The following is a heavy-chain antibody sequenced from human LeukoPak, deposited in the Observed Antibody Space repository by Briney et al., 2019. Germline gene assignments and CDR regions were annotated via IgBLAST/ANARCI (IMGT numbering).Heavy chain of an antibody. V-gene: IGHV4-34*01. D-gene: IGHD3-10*01. CDR1: SGSFSCYY. J-gene: IGHJ5*02. CDR3: ARGITMVRGVENWFDP. CDR2: INHSGST. Sequence: PSETLSLTCAVYSGSFSCYYWSWIRQPPGKGLEWIGEINHSGSTNYNPSLKSRVTISVDTCKNQFSLKLSSVPAADTAVYYCARGITMVRGVENWFDPWGQGTLVTVSS.